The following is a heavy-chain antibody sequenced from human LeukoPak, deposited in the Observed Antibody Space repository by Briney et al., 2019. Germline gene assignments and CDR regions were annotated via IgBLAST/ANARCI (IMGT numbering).Heavy chain of an antibody. V-gene: IGHV4-39*07. CDR2: IYYSGST. CDR3: ARVKEETWELLPDAFDI. J-gene: IGHJ3*02. Sequence: PSETLSLTCTVSGGSISSSSYYWGWIRQPPGKGLEWIGSIYYSGSTNYNPSLKSRVTISVDTSKNQFSLKLSSVTAADTAVYYCARVKEETWELLPDAFDIWGQGTMVTVSS. D-gene: IGHD1-26*01. CDR1: GGSISSSSYY.